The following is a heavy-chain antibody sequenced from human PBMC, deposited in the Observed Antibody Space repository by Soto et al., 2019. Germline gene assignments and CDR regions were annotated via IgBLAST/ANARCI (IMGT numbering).Heavy chain of an antibody. J-gene: IGHJ4*02. CDR2: IKSKTDGGTT. Sequence: GGSLRLSCAASGFTFSNAWMNWVRQAPGKGLEWVGRIKSKTDGGTTDYAAPGKGRFTISRDDSKNTLYLQMNSLKTEDTAVYYCTTGGVIVVVITYFDYWGQGTLVTVSS. V-gene: IGHV3-15*07. CDR3: TTGGVIVVVITYFDY. D-gene: IGHD3-22*01. CDR1: GFTFSNAW.